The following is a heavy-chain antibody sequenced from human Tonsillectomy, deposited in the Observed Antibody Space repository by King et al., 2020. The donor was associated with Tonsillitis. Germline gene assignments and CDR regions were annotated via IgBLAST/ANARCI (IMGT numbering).Heavy chain of an antibody. V-gene: IGHV3-30*18. CDR1: GFTFSSYG. Sequence: VQLVESGGGVVQPGRSLRLSCAASGFTFSSYGMHWVRQAPGKGLEWVAVISYDGSNKYYADSVKGRFTISRDNSKNTLYLQMNSLRAEDTAVYYCAKVEEDDYPPKIPCDYWGQGTLVTVSS. CDR2: ISYDGSNK. CDR3: AKVEEDDYPPKIPCDY. J-gene: IGHJ4*02. D-gene: IGHD4-11*01.